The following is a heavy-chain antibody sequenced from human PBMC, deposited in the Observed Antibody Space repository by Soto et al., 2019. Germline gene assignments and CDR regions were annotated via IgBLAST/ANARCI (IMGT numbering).Heavy chain of an antibody. CDR1: GASLRNDVHY. Sequence: QVQLQESGPKLLKPSETLSLTCSVSGASLRNDVHYWSWIRQRPGKGLDWIGYTHYSGATSYSPSLKSRITISADTSKNQFSLKLTSVTAADTAVYFCARDGGLGPKGYALEIWGQGTVVTVSS. CDR2: THYSGAT. CDR3: ARDGGLGPKGYALEI. V-gene: IGHV4-31*03. D-gene: IGHD3-16*01. J-gene: IGHJ3*02.